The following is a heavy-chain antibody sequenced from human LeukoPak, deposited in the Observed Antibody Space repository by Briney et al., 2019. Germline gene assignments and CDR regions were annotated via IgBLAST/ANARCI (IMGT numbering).Heavy chain of an antibody. V-gene: IGHV1-69*13. J-gene: IGHJ4*02. CDR2: FIPIIGTP. D-gene: IGHD3-10*01. CDR3: ARSHYYGSGSILYYFPY. Sequence: SVKVSCKASGGTFTSYAISWVRQAPGQGLEWMAGFIPIIGTPYYAQKFQGRVTITADESTSTAYMELSSLRSEDTAVYYCARSHYYGSGSILYYFPYWGQGTLVTVSS. CDR1: GGTFTSYA.